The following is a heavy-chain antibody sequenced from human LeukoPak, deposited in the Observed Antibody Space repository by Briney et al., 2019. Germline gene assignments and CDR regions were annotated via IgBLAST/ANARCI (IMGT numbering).Heavy chain of an antibody. CDR2: IRYDGSNK. J-gene: IGHJ4*02. D-gene: IGHD4-11*01. CDR1: GFTFSIYG. V-gene: IGHV3-30*02. CDR3: AKDRTEYSNYGGYFDS. Sequence: PGGSLRLSCAASGFTFSIYGMHWVRQAPGKGLEWVAFIRYDGSNKYYADSVKGRFTISRDNSKNTLYLQMNSLRPEDTAVYYRAKDRTEYSNYGGYFDSWGQGTLVTVSS.